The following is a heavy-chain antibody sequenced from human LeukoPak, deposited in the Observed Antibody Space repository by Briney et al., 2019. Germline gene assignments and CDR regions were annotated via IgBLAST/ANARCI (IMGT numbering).Heavy chain of an antibody. V-gene: IGHV3-23*01. CDR1: GFTFSSYA. CDR2: ISGSGGST. D-gene: IGHD1-1*01. J-gene: IGHJ6*03. Sequence: GGSLRLSCAASGFTFSSYAMSWVRQAPGKGLEWVSTISGSGGSTYYADSVKGRFTISRDNSKNTLYLQMNSLRAEDTAVYYCAKNDGNLPYYYYYMDVWGKGTTVTVSS. CDR3: AKNDGNLPYYYYYMDV.